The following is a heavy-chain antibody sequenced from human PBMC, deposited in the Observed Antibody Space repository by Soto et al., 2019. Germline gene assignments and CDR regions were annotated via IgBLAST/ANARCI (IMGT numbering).Heavy chain of an antibody. V-gene: IGHV1-69*13. J-gene: IGHJ5*02. D-gene: IGHD2-15*01. CDR3: AREVVVVVAATPWFDP. Sequence: ASVKVSCKASGGTFSSYAISWVRQAPGQGLEWMGGIIPIFGTANYAQKFQGRVTITADESTSTAYMELSSLRSEDTAVYYCAREVVVVVAATPWFDPWGQGTLVTVSS. CDR2: IIPIFGTA. CDR1: GGTFSSYA.